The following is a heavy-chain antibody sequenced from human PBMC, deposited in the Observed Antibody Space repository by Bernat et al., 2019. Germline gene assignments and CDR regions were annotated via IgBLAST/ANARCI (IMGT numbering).Heavy chain of an antibody. V-gene: IGHV4-39*01. Sequence: QLQLQESGPGLVKPSETLSLTCTVSGGPISSSSYYWGWIRQPPGKGLEWIGSIYYSWSTYYNPSLKVGVTISVETSKNQFSLKLSYVTAADTAVYYCATGYYYYYMDVWGKGTTVTVSS. CDR2: IYYSWST. CDR1: GGPISSSSYY. J-gene: IGHJ6*03. CDR3: ATGYYYYYMDV.